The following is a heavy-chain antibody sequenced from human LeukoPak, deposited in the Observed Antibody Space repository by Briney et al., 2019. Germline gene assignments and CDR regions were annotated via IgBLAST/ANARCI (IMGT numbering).Heavy chain of an antibody. CDR3: ARGPISGSYPIPPVY. Sequence: PSETLSLTCTVSGGSISSYYWSWIRQHPGKGLEWIGYIYYSGSTNYNPSLKSRVTISVDTSKNQFSLKLSSVTAADTAVYYCARGPISGSYPIPPVYWGQGTLVTVSS. D-gene: IGHD1-26*01. CDR1: GGSISSYY. J-gene: IGHJ4*02. CDR2: IYYSGST. V-gene: IGHV4-59*01.